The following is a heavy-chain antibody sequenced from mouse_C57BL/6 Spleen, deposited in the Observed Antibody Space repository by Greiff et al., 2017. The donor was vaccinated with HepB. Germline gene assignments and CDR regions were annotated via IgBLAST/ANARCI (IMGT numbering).Heavy chain of an antibody. CDR2: LSRGSSTI. D-gene: IGHD1-1*01. V-gene: IGHV5-17*01. CDR1: GFTFSDYG. CDR3: ARGTTVVAHYDAMDY. Sequence: EVQGVESGGGLVKPGGSLKLSCAASGFTFSDYGMHWVRQAPEQGLEWVAYLSRGSSTIYYADTVKGRFTISRDNAKNTLCLQMTSLRSEDTAMYYCARGTTVVAHYDAMDYWGQGTSVTVSA. J-gene: IGHJ4*01.